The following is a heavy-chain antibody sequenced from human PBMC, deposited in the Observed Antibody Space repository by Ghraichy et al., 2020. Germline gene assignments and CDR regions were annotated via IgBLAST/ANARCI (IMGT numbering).Heavy chain of an antibody. CDR3: ATESPARQDHATVKVGHGLLAKVFREGIKIPTSVAVGSLDH. Sequence: GGSLRLSCAASGFAVKNVWMHWVRQAPGKGLEWVGRMNSETDGETSDYAAPVNGRFTISREDSRNMVYLQMSNLQTEDTAVYFCATESPARQDHATVKVGHGLLAKVFREGIKIPTSVAVGSLDHWGQGVLVTVSS. CDR2: MNSETDGETS. CDR1: GFAVKNVW. D-gene: IGHD1-14*01. V-gene: IGHV3-15*07. J-gene: IGHJ4*02.